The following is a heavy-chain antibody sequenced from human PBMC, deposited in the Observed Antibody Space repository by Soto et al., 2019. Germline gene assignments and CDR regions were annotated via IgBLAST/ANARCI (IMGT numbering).Heavy chain of an antibody. CDR3: ARVVLEWLPTSGFDY. Sequence: ASVKVSCKASGYTFTSYYMHWVRQAPGQGLEWLGIINPEDGSTSYAQKFQGRATMTTDTSTNTAFMELRGLRSDDTAVYYCARVVLEWLPTSGFDYWGQGTLVTVSS. V-gene: IGHV1-46*01. CDR1: GYTFTSYY. CDR2: INPEDGST. D-gene: IGHD5-12*01. J-gene: IGHJ4*02.